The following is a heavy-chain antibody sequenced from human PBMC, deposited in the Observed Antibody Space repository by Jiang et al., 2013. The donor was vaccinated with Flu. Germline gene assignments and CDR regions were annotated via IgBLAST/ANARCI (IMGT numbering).Heavy chain of an antibody. Sequence: GYSFTSYWIGWVRQMPGKGLEWMGIIYPGDSDTRYSPSFQGQVTISADKSISTAYLQWSSLKASDTAMYYCARHKSFGELLSPFDYWGQGTLVTVSS. CDR2: IYPGDSDT. V-gene: IGHV5-51*01. CDR1: GYSFTSYW. J-gene: IGHJ4*02. CDR3: ARHKSFGELLSPFDY. D-gene: IGHD3-10*01.